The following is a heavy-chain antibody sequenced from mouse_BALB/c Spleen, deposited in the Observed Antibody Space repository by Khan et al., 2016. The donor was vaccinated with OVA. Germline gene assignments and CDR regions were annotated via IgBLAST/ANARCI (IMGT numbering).Heavy chain of an antibody. V-gene: IGHV14-3*02. J-gene: IGHJ4*01. CDR1: GFNIKDTY. CDR2: IDPATGNI. CDR3: AGTEIHYCGSYAMDD. Sequence: VQLQQSGAELVKPGASVKLSCIASGFNIKDTYIHWVKQRPEQGLEWIGRIDPATGNIKYDPKFQGTATITADTSSNTAYLPLSSLTSEDTAVDYWAGTEIHYCGSYAMDDWGLGTSVTVSS. D-gene: IGHD1-2*01.